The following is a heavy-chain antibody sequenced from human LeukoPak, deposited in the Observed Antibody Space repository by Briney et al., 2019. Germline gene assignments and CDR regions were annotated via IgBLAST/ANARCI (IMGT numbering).Heavy chain of an antibody. D-gene: IGHD3-10*01. CDR3: ARAPYYASGPYSFDY. CDR1: GGSISNFY. V-gene: IGHV4-4*07. J-gene: IGHJ4*02. CDR2: LNTSGST. Sequence: SETLSLTCTVSGGSISNFYWSWIRQPAGKGLEWIGRLNTSGSTKYNSSLKSRVTMSVDTSKNQFSLKLSSVTAADTAVYYCARAPYYASGPYSFDYWGQGTLVTVSS.